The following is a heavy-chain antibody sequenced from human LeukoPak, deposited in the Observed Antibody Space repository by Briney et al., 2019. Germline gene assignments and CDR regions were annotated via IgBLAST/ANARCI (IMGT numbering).Heavy chain of an antibody. CDR1: GYTFTSYY. Sequence: ASVKVSCKASGYTFTSYYMHWVRQAPGQGLEWMGIINPSGGSTSYAQKFQGRVTMTRYMSTSTVYMELSSLRSEDTAVYYCARGQREYYDILTGHYYYYYYYMDVWGKGTTVTVSS. CDR2: INPSGGST. D-gene: IGHD3-9*01. J-gene: IGHJ6*03. V-gene: IGHV1-46*01. CDR3: ARGQREYYDILTGHYYYYYYYMDV.